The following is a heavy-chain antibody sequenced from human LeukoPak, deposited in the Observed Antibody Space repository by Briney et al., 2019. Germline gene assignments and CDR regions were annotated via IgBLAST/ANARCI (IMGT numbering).Heavy chain of an antibody. D-gene: IGHD6-13*01. Sequence: SSETLSLTCTVSGGSISSYYWSWIRQPAGKGLEWIGRIYTSGSTNYNPSLKSRVTMSVDTSKNQFSLKLSSVTAADTAVYYCARWASSWYVLRYFDYWGQGTLVTVSS. V-gene: IGHV4-4*07. J-gene: IGHJ4*02. CDR3: ARWASSWYVLRYFDY. CDR2: IYTSGST. CDR1: GGSISSYY.